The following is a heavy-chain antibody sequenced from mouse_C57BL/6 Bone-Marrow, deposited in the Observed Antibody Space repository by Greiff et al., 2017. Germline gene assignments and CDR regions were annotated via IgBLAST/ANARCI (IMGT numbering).Heavy chain of an antibody. CDR3: AGTTGGDYAMDY. D-gene: IGHD1-1*01. CDR2: IDPSDSET. V-gene: IGHV1-52*01. J-gene: IGHJ4*01. CDR1: GYTFTSYW. Sequence: QVQLQQPGAELVRPGSSVKLSCKASGYTFTSYWMHWVKQRPIQGLEWIGNIDPSDSETHYNQKFKDKATLTVDKSSSTAYMQLSSLTSEDSAVYCCAGTTGGDYAMDYWGQGTSVTVSS.